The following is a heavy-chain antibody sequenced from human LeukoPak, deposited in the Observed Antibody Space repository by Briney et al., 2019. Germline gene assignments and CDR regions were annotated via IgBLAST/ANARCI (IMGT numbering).Heavy chain of an antibody. V-gene: IGHV3-48*03. CDR1: GFTSSNYE. J-gene: IGHJ4*02. CDR3: ARVLPYFDY. CDR2: ISSSGDTI. Sequence: GGSLRLSCAASGFTSSNYEMNWVRQAPGKGLEWVSYISSSGDTIYYADSVKGRFTISRDNAKNSLYLQMNSLRAEDTAVYYCARVLPYFDYWGQGTLVTVSS.